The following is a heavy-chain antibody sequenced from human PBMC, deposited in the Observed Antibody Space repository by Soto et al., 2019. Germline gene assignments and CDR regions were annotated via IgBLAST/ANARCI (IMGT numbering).Heavy chain of an antibody. J-gene: IGHJ4*02. CDR3: ARGGPSSTSCYRKRNYCKHFDY. D-gene: IGHD2-2*01. CDR1: GGSFSGYY. CDR2: INHSGST. V-gene: IGHV4-34*01. Sequence: SETLSLTCAVYGGSFSGYYWSWIRQPPGKGLEWIGEINHSGSTNYNPSLKSRVTISVDTSKNQFSLKLSSVTAADTAMYYCARGGPSSTSCYRKRNYCKHFDYWGQGTLVTVSS.